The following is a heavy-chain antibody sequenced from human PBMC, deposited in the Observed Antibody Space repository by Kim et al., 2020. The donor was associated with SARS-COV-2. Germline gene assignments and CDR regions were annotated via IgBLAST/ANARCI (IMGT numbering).Heavy chain of an antibody. CDR1: GYTFTSYA. CDR3: ARDKNFDYGGPEGHYYYGMDV. CDR2: INAGNGNT. J-gene: IGHJ6*02. V-gene: IGHV1-3*01. D-gene: IGHD4-17*01. Sequence: ASVKVSCKASGYTFTSYAMHWVRQAPGQRLEWMGWINAGNGNTKYSQKFQGRVTITRDTSASTAYMELSSLRSEDTAVYYCARDKNFDYGGPEGHYYYGMDVWGQGTTVTVSS.